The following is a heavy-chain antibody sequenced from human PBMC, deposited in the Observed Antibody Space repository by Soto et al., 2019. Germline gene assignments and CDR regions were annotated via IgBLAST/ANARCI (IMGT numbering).Heavy chain of an antibody. CDR3: TTVGSEVVTAIRSRNYYYYGMDV. D-gene: IGHD2-21*02. CDR1: GFTFSNAW. CDR2: IKSKTDGGTT. J-gene: IGHJ6*02. V-gene: IGHV3-15*07. Sequence: GESLKISCAASGFTFSNAWMNWVRQAPGKGLEWVGRIKSKTDGGTTDYAAPVKGRFTISRDDSKNTLYLQMNSLKTEDTAVYYCTTVGSEVVTAIRSRNYYYYGMDVWGQGTTVTVSS.